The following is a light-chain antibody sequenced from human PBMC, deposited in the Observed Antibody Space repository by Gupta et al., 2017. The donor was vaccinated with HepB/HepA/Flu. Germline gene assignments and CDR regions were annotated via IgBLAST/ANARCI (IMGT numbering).Light chain of an antibody. V-gene: IGLV3-1*01. CDR2: RED. CDR1: KLGDKY. Sequence: SYALPQPPPVSVSPGPPASITCSGDKLGDKYACWYQQKPGQSPVLVIDREDKRPSGIPERFSGSNSGNTATLTISGNQAMDEADYYCQAGDSSVVFGGGTKLTVL. CDR3: QAGDSSVV. J-gene: IGLJ2*01.